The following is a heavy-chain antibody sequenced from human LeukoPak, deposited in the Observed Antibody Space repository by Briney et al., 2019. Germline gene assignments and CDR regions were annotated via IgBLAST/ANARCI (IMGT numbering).Heavy chain of an antibody. Sequence: SETLSLTCAVYGGSFSGYYWSWIRQPPGKGLEWIGEINHSGSTNYNPSLKSRVTISVDTSKNQFSLKLSSVTAADTAVYYCARGPIAVAGTEAFDTWGQGTMVTVSS. V-gene: IGHV4-34*01. J-gene: IGHJ3*02. CDR2: INHSGST. CDR1: GGSFSGYY. D-gene: IGHD6-19*01. CDR3: ARGPIAVAGTEAFDT.